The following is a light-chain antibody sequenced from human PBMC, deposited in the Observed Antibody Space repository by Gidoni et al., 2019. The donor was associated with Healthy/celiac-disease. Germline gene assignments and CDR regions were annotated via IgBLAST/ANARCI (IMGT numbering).Light chain of an antibody. J-gene: IGKJ5*01. CDR1: QSGRSY. Sequence: ELGLTQPPATLSLSPGETATLSCRDSQSGRSYLAWCQQKTGQAPTLLINDASNRVPGIPARCSGSGSGTDFILTISSREPEDFSVYYCRQRSNWPPITFGQGTRLEIK. CDR2: DAS. V-gene: IGKV3-11*01. CDR3: RQRSNWPPIT.